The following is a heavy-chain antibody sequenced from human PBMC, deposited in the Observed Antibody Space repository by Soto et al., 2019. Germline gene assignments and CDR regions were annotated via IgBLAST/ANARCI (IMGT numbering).Heavy chain of an antibody. V-gene: IGHV1-2*04. CDR1: GYTFTDYY. D-gene: IGHD5-18*01. J-gene: IGHJ6*02. Sequence: ASVKVSCKASGYTFTDYYIHWVRLRQAPGQGLEWMGWINPNSGGTNYAQKFQDWVTMTRDTSISTAYLELSSLRSDDTAVYYCERHSPYYYYGMDVWGQGTTVTVSS. CDR2: INPNSGGT. CDR3: ERHSPYYYYGMDV.